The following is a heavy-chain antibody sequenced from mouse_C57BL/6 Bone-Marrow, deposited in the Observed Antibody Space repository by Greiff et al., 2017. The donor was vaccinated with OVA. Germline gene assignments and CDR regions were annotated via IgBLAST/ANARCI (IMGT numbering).Heavy chain of an antibody. Sequence: EVQLVESGPGLVKPSQSLSLTCSVTGYSITSGYYWNWIRQFPGNKLEWMGYISYDGSNNYNPSLKNRISITRDTSKNQFFLKLNSVTTEDTATYYCARGNDGYYDYWGQGTTLTVSS. D-gene: IGHD2-3*01. CDR2: ISYDGSN. CDR1: GYSITSGYY. J-gene: IGHJ2*01. V-gene: IGHV3-6*01. CDR3: ARGNDGYYDY.